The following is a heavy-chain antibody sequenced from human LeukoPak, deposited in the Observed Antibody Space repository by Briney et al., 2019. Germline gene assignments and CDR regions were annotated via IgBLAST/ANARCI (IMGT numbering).Heavy chain of an antibody. CDR1: GASITSYY. V-gene: IGHV4-59*01. Sequence: ASETLSLTCTVSGASITSYYWTWIRQPPGKGLEWIGYMHYSGSTNYNPSPKSRVTISVDTSKNQFSLKLSSVTAADTAVYYCAREGGSSWSLDSWGQGTLVTVSS. CDR3: AREGGSSWSLDS. D-gene: IGHD6-13*01. J-gene: IGHJ4*02. CDR2: MHYSGST.